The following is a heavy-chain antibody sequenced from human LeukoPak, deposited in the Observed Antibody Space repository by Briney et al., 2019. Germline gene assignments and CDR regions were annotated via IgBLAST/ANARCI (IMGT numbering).Heavy chain of an antibody. CDR3: ARRPGGNSYYFNF. V-gene: IGHV4-39*01. D-gene: IGHD4-23*01. CDR2: LYYSGNT. Sequence: PSETLSLTSTVSGDSVTSRTYYWVWIRQPPGKGLEWIGSLYYSGNTYYNPSLKSRVTISVDTSKNQFSLELTSVTAADTAVYYCARRPGGNSYYFNFWGQGTLVTVSS. J-gene: IGHJ4*02. CDR1: GDSVTSRTYY.